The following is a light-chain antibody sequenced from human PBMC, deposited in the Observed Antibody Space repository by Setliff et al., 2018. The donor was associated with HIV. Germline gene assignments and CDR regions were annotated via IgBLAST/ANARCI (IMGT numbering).Light chain of an antibody. CDR1: SSDVGGYNY. CDR3: CSYAGSYTFV. J-gene: IGLJ1*01. CDR2: DVS. V-gene: IGLV2-11*01. Sequence: QSALAQPRSMSGSPGQSVTISCTGTSSDVGGYNYVPWYQQHPGKAPKLMISDVSKRPSGVPDRFSGSKSGNTASLTISGLQAEDEADYYCCSYAGSYTFVFGTGTKVTVL.